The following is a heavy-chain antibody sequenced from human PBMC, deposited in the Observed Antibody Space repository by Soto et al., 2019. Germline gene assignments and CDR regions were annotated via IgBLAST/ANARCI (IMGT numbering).Heavy chain of an antibody. V-gene: IGHV4-59*11. Sequence: QVQLQESGPGLVKPSETLSLTCTVSGGSINNHYWSWIRQPPGKGLEWLGYVYYNGITNYNPSLTSRVTMSVDTSTTKLSLKLTSLTAADTAMYYCTRANWYSEYWGQGTLVTVSS. CDR3: TRANWYSEY. J-gene: IGHJ4*02. CDR2: VYYNGIT. D-gene: IGHD2-8*01. CDR1: GGSINNHY.